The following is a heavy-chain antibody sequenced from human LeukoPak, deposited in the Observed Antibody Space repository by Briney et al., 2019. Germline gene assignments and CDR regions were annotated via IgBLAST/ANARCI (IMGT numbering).Heavy chain of an antibody. CDR3: ARGIFAIFGVVDRGAFDI. J-gene: IGHJ3*02. Sequence: GASVKVSCKVSGYTLTELSMHWVRQAPGQGLEWMGGIIPIFGTANYAQKFQGRVTITADESTSTAYMELSSLRSEDTAVYYCARGIFAIFGVVDRGAFDIWGQGTMVTVSS. CDR1: GYTLTELS. V-gene: IGHV1-69*13. D-gene: IGHD3-3*01. CDR2: IIPIFGTA.